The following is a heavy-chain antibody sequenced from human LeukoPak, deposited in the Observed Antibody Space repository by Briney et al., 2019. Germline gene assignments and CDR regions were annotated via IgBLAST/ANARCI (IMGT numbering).Heavy chain of an antibody. CDR3: ARGRDEEVAGTFDY. D-gene: IGHD6-19*01. Sequence: GASVKVSCKASGGTFSSYAITWVRQAPGQGLEYMGGIIPIFGTANYAQKFQGRVTITADKSTSTAYMELSSLRSEDTAVYYCARGRDEEVAGTFDYWGQGTLVTVSS. CDR2: IIPIFGTA. J-gene: IGHJ4*02. CDR1: GGTFSSYA. V-gene: IGHV1-69*06.